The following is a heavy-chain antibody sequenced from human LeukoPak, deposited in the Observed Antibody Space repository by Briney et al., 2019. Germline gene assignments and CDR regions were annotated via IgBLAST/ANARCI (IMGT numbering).Heavy chain of an antibody. D-gene: IGHD2-2*01. Sequence: GGSLRLSCAASGFTFSSYSMNWVRQAPGKGLEWVSSISSSSSYIYYVDSVKGRFTISRDNAKNSLYLQMNSLRAEDTAVYYCARDLGVVPAANWFDPWGQGTLVTVSS. CDR1: GFTFSSYS. V-gene: IGHV3-21*01. CDR2: ISSSSSYI. J-gene: IGHJ5*02. CDR3: ARDLGVVPAANWFDP.